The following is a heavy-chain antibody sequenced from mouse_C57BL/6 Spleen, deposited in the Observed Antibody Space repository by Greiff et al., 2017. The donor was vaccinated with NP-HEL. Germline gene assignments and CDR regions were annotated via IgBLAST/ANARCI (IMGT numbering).Heavy chain of an antibody. Sequence: VQLQQSGTVLARPGASVKMSCKTSGYTFTSYWMHWVKQRPGQGLEWIGAIYPGNSDTSYNQKFKGKAKLTAVTSASTAYMELSSLTNEDSAVYYCTRTPYYDYDGYYFDYWGQGTTLTVSS. V-gene: IGHV1-5*01. D-gene: IGHD2-4*01. CDR1: GYTFTSYW. CDR2: IYPGNSDT. J-gene: IGHJ2*01. CDR3: TRTPYYDYDGYYFDY.